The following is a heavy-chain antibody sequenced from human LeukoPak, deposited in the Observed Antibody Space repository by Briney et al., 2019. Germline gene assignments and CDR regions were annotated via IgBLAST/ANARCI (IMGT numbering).Heavy chain of an antibody. CDR3: TRQRVGTSTCDY. D-gene: IGHD2-21*02. CDR1: GFTFGDSP. V-gene: IGHV3-73*01. J-gene: IGHJ4*02. CDR2: IRDKANSYAT. Sequence: EGSLKLSCAASGFTFGDSPMRWVRQASGKGLEWVGRIRDKANSYATAYAASVKGRFTISRDDSKNTAYLQMNSLKAEDTAVYFCTRQRVGTSTCDYWGQGTLVTVSP.